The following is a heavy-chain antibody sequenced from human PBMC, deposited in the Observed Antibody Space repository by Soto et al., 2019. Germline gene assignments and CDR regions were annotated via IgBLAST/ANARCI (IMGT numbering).Heavy chain of an antibody. Sequence: QLVQSGAEVKKPGASVKVSCKTSGPTFIAYYIHWVRQAPGQGLEWMGWIDPKSGGTTYEQKFLGRVTMPRDASINTAYMELNKLTSDDTAVYYCARVSVDVPEWGQGTLLTVSS. CDR2: IDPKSGGT. CDR3: ARVSVDVPE. J-gene: IGHJ4*02. V-gene: IGHV1-2*02. D-gene: IGHD5-12*01. CDR1: GPTFIAYY.